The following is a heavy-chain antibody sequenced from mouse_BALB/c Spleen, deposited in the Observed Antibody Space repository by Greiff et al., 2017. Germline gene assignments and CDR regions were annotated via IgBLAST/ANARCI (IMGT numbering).Heavy chain of an antibody. J-gene: IGHJ3*01. CDR1: GFTFSSYA. CDR2: ISSGGSYT. Sequence: EVKLMESGGGLVKPGGSLKLSCAASGFTFSSYAMSWVRQTPEKRLEWVATISSGGSYTYYPDSVKGRFTISRDNAKNTLYLQMSSLRSEDTAMYYCARQDDYQFAYWGQGTLVTVSA. CDR3: ARQDDYQFAY. V-gene: IGHV5-9-3*01. D-gene: IGHD2-4*01.